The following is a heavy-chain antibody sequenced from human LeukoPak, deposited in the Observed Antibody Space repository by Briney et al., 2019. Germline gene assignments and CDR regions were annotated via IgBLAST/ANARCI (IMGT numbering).Heavy chain of an antibody. D-gene: IGHD5-24*01. CDR3: ARASDPWLQLT. CDR2: IKQDGSEK. Sequence: GGSLRLSCAASGFTFSGYGMHWVRQAPGKGLEWVGNIKQDGSEKRYADSVRGRFSISRDNAQTSLYLQMNSLRAEDTAVYYCARASDPWLQLTWGQGTLVTVSS. CDR1: GFTFSGYG. V-gene: IGHV3-7*05. J-gene: IGHJ5*02.